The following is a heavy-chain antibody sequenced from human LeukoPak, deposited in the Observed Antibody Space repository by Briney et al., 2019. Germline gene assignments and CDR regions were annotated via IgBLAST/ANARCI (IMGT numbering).Heavy chain of an antibody. Sequence: GGSLRLSCAASGFTFSRYWMHWVRQAPGKGLVRVSRINSDGSSTVNADSVKGRFTISRDNAKNTLYLQMNSLRVEDTAVYFCARGGSPPEALGDAFDIWGQGAMVTVSS. J-gene: IGHJ3*02. CDR2: INSDGSST. D-gene: IGHD1-26*01. CDR3: ARGGSPPEALGDAFDI. V-gene: IGHV3-74*01. CDR1: GFTFSRYW.